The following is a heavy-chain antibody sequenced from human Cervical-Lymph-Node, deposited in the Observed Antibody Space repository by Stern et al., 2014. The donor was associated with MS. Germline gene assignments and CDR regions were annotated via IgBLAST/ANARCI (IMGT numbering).Heavy chain of an antibody. D-gene: IGHD3-10*01. CDR3: ARQGSDLEY. Sequence: QLVQSGAEVKKPGESLKISCKGSGYSFTNYWIAWVRQMPGKGLEWMGIVYPGDSETRYSPSFEGQVTISADQSISTAYLQWSSLKASDTAIYYCARQGSDLEYWGQGTLVTVSS. J-gene: IGHJ4*02. CDR2: VYPGDSET. CDR1: GYSFTNYW. V-gene: IGHV5-51*01.